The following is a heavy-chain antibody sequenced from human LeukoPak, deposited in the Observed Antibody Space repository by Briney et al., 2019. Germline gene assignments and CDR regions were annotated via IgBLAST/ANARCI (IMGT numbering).Heavy chain of an antibody. CDR2: IYYSGST. CDR1: GGSISSGGYS. CDR3: ARVRDYDILTGYYNMHAFDI. D-gene: IGHD3-9*01. V-gene: IGHV4-61*08. Sequence: SETLSLTCAVSGGSISSGGYSWSWIRQPPGKGLEWIGYIYYSGSTNYNPSLKSRVTISVDTSKNQFSLKLSSVTAADTAVYYCARVRDYDILTGYYNMHAFDIWGQGTMVTVSS. J-gene: IGHJ3*02.